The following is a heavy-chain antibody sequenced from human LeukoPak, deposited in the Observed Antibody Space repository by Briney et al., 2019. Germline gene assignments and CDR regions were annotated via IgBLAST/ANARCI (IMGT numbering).Heavy chain of an antibody. Sequence: ASVKVSCKASGYTFTGYYMHWVRQAPGQGHECIGWINPNSGCTNSAQKFQCRLTMTRDTSISTAYMGLRSLRSDDTAVYYCARAQDPHYWGQGPLVTVSS. CDR1: GYTFTGYY. CDR2: INPNSGCT. CDR3: ARAQDPHY. J-gene: IGHJ4*02. V-gene: IGHV1-2*02.